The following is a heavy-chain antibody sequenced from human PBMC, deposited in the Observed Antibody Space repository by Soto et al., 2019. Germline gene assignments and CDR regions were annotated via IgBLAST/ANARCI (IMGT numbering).Heavy chain of an antibody. D-gene: IGHD3-22*01. J-gene: IGHJ6*02. V-gene: IGHV5-10-1*01. CDR3: AVHPLYYYDSTNQKGGYYYYGMDV. CDR2: IDPSDSYT. Sequence: GESLKISCKGSGYSFTSYWISWVRQMPGKGLEWMGRIDPSDSYTNYSPSFQGHVTISADKSISTAYLQWSSLKASDTAMYYWAVHPLYYYDSTNQKGGYYYYGMDVGGQGTRVT. CDR1: GYSFTSYW.